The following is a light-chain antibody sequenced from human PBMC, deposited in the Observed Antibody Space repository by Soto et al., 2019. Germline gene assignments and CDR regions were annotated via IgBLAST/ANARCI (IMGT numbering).Light chain of an antibody. CDR1: QSVSSSY. CDR3: QQYGSSPKIT. J-gene: IGKJ5*01. CDR2: GAS. V-gene: IGKV3-20*01. Sequence: EIVLTQSPGTLSLSPGERATLYCRASQSVSSSYLAWYQQKPGQAPRLLIYGASSRATGIPDRFSGSGAGTDFTLTISSLEPEDFAVYYCQQYGSSPKITFGQGTRLEIK.